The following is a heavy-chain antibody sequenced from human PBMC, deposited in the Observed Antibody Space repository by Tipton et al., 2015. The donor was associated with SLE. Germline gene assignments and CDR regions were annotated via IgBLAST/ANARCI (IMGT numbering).Heavy chain of an antibody. J-gene: IGHJ4*02. V-gene: IGHV4-59*08. CDR3: ARGGVATIRADY. CDR1: GFTVSSNY. D-gene: IGHD5-12*01. Sequence: QLVQSGGGLVQPGGSLRLSCAASGFTVSSNYMSWVRQAPGKGLEWIGYIYYTGSANYNPSLKSRVTMSVDTSKNQFSLKLSSVTAADTAVYYCARGGVATIRADYWGQGTLVTVSS. CDR2: IYYTGSA.